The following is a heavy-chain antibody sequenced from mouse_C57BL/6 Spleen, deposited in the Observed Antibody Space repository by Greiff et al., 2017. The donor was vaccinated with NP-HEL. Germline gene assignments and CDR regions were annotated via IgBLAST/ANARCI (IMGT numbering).Heavy chain of an antibody. Sequence: QVQLQQSGPELVKPGASVKISCKASGYAFSSSWMNWVKQRPGKGLEWIGRIYPGDGDTNYNGKFKGKATLTADKSSSTAYMQLSSLTSEDSAVYFCARPHYYDGSTPFAYWGQGTLVTVSA. CDR1: GYAFSSSW. CDR2: IYPGDGDT. V-gene: IGHV1-82*01. J-gene: IGHJ3*01. D-gene: IGHD1-1*01. CDR3: ARPHYYDGSTPFAY.